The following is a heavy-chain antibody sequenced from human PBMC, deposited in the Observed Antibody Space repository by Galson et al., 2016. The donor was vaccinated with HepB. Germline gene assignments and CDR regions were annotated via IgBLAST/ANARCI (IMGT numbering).Heavy chain of an antibody. D-gene: IGHD6-19*01. CDR2: IYTAGDT. V-gene: IGHV3-13*01. J-gene: IGHJ6*04. Sequence: SLRLSCAASGFSFSNYDMYWVRQAPGKGLEWVSSIYTAGDTYYQDSVEGRFTVTRENAKNPLYLHMNSLRAGDTAVYYCVRGSYSSDWYRTSAYDFGMDVWGKGTPVTVSS. CDR1: GFSFSNYD. CDR3: VRGSYSSDWYRTSAYDFGMDV.